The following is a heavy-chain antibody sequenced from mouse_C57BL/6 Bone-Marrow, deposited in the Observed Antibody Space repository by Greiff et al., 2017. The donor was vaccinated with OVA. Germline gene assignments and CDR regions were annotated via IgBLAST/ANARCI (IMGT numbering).Heavy chain of an antibody. J-gene: IGHJ3*01. CDR2: IYPSSGYT. CDR1: GYSFTSYT. V-gene: IGHV1-4*01. Sequence: VQLLQSGAELARPGASVSMSCKASGYSFTSYTMHWVKQWPGQGLEWLGYIYPSSGYTKYNQLFKDKATLTADKSSSTAYMKLNSLTTKDTADDYDAREDGNGFAYWGQGTLVTVSA. CDR3: AREDGNGFAY. D-gene: IGHD2-1*01.